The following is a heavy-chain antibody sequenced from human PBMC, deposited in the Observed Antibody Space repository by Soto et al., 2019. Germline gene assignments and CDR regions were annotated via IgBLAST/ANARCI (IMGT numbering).Heavy chain of an antibody. Sequence: EVQLVESGGGLVQPGGSLRLSCAASGFTFSSYWMHWVRQSPGKGLEWVSQIDSDGRSTTYADTVKGRFTVSRDNAKNKLFLQMNSLRAEDTAVYYCVRDYDSSGFYSGHWGQGTLVTVSS. CDR2: IDSDGRST. J-gene: IGHJ4*02. CDR3: VRDYDSSGFYSGH. D-gene: IGHD3-22*01. V-gene: IGHV3-74*03. CDR1: GFTFSSYW.